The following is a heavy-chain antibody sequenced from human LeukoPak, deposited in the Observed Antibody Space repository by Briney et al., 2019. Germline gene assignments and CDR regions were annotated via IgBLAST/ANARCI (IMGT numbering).Heavy chain of an antibody. V-gene: IGHV1-18*01. D-gene: IGHD6-25*01. J-gene: IGHJ4*02. CDR2: ISAYNGNT. Sequence: ASVKVSCKASGYTFTSYGISWVRQAPGQGLEWMGWISAYNGNTNYAQKLQGRVTMTRDTSISTAYMELSRLRSDDTAVYYCARGFPPRHFDYWGQGTLVTVSS. CDR1: GYTFTSYG. CDR3: ARGFPPRHFDY.